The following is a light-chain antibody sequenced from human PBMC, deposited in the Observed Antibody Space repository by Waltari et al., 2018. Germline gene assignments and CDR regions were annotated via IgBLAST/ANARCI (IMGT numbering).Light chain of an antibody. V-gene: IGLV1-51*02. CDR1: SSNIGDSS. CDR3: ETWDSSLNAAV. J-gene: IGLJ3*02. Sequence: QSVLTQPPSVSAAPGHKVTISCSGSSSNIGDSSVSWYQQLPGTAPKLLIYENNQRPSGIPDLFSGSKSGTSATLGISGLQTGDEADYYCETWDSSLNAAVFGGGTKLPVL. CDR2: ENN.